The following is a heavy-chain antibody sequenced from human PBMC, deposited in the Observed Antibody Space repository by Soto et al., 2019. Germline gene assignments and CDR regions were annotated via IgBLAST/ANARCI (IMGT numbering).Heavy chain of an antibody. Sequence: QVQVQESGPGLVKPSGTLSLTCAVSGVSISSSSWWSWVRQPPGKGLEWIGEIYHSGSTNYNPSLKSRLTISVDNSKTQFSLTLNSVTAADTAVYFGAGGFGSGHYDYWGQGTLVTVSS. D-gene: IGHD3-10*01. J-gene: IGHJ4*02. CDR1: GVSISSSSW. CDR3: AGGFGSGHYDY. V-gene: IGHV4-4*02. CDR2: IYHSGST.